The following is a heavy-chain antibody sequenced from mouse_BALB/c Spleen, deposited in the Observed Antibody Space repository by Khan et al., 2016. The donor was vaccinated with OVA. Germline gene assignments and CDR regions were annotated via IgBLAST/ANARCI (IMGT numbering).Heavy chain of an antibody. J-gene: IGHJ3*01. D-gene: IGHD1-2*01. V-gene: IGHV3-2*02. Sequence: EVQLVESGPGLVKPSQSLSLTCTVTDYSITSDYAWNWIRQFPGNTLEWMGYISYSGYTSYNPSLKSRISITRDTSKNQFFLQLNSVTTEDTATYYCARGVTTATSAWFAYGGQGTLVTVSA. CDR1: DYSITSDYA. CDR2: ISYSGYT. CDR3: ARGVTTATSAWFAY.